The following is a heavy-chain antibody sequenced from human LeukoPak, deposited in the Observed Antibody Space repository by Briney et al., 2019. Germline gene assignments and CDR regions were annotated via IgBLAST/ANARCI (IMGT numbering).Heavy chain of an antibody. CDR1: GYSISSGYY. CDR3: ARLTAIFGDPGYMDV. CDR2: IYHSGST. D-gene: IGHD3-3*01. V-gene: IGHV4-38-2*01. J-gene: IGHJ6*03. Sequence: PSETLSLTCAVSGYSISSGYYWGWIRQPPGKGLEWIGSIYHSGSTYYNPSLKSRVTISVDTSKNQFSLKLSSVTAADTAVYYCARLTAIFGDPGYMDVWGKGTTVSVSS.